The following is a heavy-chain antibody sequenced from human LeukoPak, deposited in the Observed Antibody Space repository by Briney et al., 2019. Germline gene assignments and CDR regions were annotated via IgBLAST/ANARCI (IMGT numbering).Heavy chain of an antibody. D-gene: IGHD1-1*01. Sequence: GGSLRLSCAASGFTFSSYAMSWVRQAPGKGLEWVSAISGSGGSTYYTDSVKGQFTISRDNSKNTLYLQMNSLRAEDTAVYYCAKFWTGTTYYYYMDDWGKGTTVTVSS. CDR2: ISGSGGST. J-gene: IGHJ6*03. CDR3: AKFWTGTTYYYYMDD. CDR1: GFTFSSYA. V-gene: IGHV3-23*01.